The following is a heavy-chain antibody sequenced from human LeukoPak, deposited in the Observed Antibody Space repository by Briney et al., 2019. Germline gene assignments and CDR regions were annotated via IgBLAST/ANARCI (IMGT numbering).Heavy chain of an antibody. D-gene: IGHD2-15*01. V-gene: IGHV1-46*01. J-gene: IGHJ4*02. CDR1: GYTFTSYY. CDR2: INPSAGST. Sequence: ASVKVSCKASGYTFTSYYMHWVRQAPGQGLEWMGIINPSAGSTSYAQKFQGRVTMTRDTSTGTVYMELSSLRSEDTVVYYCARLYCSGGTCYSPGDYWGQGTLVTVSS. CDR3: ARLYCSGGTCYSPGDY.